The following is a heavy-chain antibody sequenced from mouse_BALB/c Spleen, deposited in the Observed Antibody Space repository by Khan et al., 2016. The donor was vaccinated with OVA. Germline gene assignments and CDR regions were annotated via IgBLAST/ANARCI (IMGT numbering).Heavy chain of an antibody. CDR1: GFTFTDYY. Sequence: EVELVESGGGLVQPGGSLRLSCATSGFTFTDYYMSWVRQPPGKSLEGLGFIRNKAKGYTTEYSAPVKGRFTISRDNSQSIGYLQMNTLRAEDSATDYCARETVVEVDWYRDGWGAGTTVTVSS. CDR3: ARETVVEVDWYRDG. D-gene: IGHD1-1*01. J-gene: IGHJ1*01. V-gene: IGHV7-3*02. CDR2: IRNKAKGYTT.